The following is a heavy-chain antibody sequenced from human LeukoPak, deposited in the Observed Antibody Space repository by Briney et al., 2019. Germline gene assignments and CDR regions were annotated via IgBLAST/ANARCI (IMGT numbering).Heavy chain of an antibody. V-gene: IGHV3-23*01. CDR1: GFTVSSNY. J-gene: IGHJ6*02. D-gene: IGHD1-26*01. Sequence: GGSLRLSCAASGFTVSSNYMSWVRQAPGKGLEWLSGISGSGGSTYYADSVKGRFTISRDNSKNTLYLQMNSLRAEDTAVYYCAKGYSGSYYYYYGMDVWGQGTTVTVSS. CDR3: AKGYSGSYYYYYGMDV. CDR2: ISGSGGST.